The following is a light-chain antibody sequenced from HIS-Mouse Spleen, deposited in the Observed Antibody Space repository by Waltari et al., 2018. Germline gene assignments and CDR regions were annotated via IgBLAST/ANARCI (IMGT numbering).Light chain of an antibody. J-gene: IGLJ3*02. Sequence: QSALTQPASVSGSPGQSITISCTGTSSDVGSYNLVSWYQQHPDKAPKPMIYEGSKRPSGVSNRFSGSKSGNTASLTISGLQAEDEADYYCCSYAGSSTWVFGGGTKLTVL. CDR2: EGS. CDR3: CSYAGSSTWV. CDR1: SSDVGSYNL. V-gene: IGLV2-23*01.